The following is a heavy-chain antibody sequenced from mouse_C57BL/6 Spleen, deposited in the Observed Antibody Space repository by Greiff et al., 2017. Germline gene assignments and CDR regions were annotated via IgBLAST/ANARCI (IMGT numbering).Heavy chain of an antibody. CDR3: TAYYSNYLYWYFDV. D-gene: IGHD2-5*01. J-gene: IGHJ1*03. CDR1: GFTFSNYW. CDR2: IRLKSDNYAT. V-gene: IGHV6-3*01. Sequence: EVKVEESGGGLVQPGGSMKLSCVASGFTFSNYWMNWVRQSPEKGLEWVAQIRLKSDNYATHYAESVKGRFTISRDDSKSSVYLQMNNLRAEDTGIYYCTAYYSNYLYWYFDVWGTGTTVTVSS.